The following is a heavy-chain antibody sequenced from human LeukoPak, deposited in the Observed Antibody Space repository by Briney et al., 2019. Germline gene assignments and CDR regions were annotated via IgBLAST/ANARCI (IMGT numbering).Heavy chain of an antibody. CDR1: GFTFDDYT. J-gene: IGHJ5*02. Sequence: GSSLRLSCAASGFTFDDYTMHWVRQVPGKGLEWVSAITWNSGGIGYADSVRGRFTISRDNAKNSLYLQMNSLRAEDTAVYYCARGGLRFAPANWFDPWGQGTLVTVSS. V-gene: IGHV3-9*01. D-gene: IGHD3-3*01. CDR3: ARGGLRFAPANWFDP. CDR2: ITWNSGGI.